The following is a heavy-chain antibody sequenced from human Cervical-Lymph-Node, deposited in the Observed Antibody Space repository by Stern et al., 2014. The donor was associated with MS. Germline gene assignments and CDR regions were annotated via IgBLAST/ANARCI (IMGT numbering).Heavy chain of an antibody. J-gene: IGHJ4*02. D-gene: IGHD3-22*01. CDR3: ASGDTSGYWFD. CDR1: GDTFNLYT. V-gene: IGHV1-69*01. Sequence: QVQLVESGAEVKKPGSSVKVSCKASGDTFNLYTVTWVRQAPGQGLQWMGGLIPVFRTANYAQHFQGRVTITADESTGTAYMELSSLTSQDTAVYYCASGDTSGYWFDWGQGTLVTVSS. CDR2: LIPVFRTA.